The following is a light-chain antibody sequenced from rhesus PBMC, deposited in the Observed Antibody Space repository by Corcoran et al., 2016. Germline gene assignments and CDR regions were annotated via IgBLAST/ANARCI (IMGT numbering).Light chain of an antibody. CDR3: QETSDFST. Sequence: EIVMTQSPATLSLSPGERATLSCRASQSVSTYLAWYQQKPGQAPRLLIYDAYIRAAGIPDRCTGSGSGTDFTLTISSLEPEDFAVYFCQETSDFSTFGQGTKVEIK. CDR1: QSVSTY. J-gene: IGKJ1*01. V-gene: IGKV3-31*02. CDR2: DAY.